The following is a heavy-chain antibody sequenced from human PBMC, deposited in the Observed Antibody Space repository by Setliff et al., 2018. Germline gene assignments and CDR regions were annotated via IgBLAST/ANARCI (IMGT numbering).Heavy chain of an antibody. Sequence: SETLSLTCTVSGGSISSYYWSWIRQHPGMGLEWIGSMYYSGSTYYNPSLKSRVTISVDTSKNQFSLKLSSVTAADTAVYYCARGMTTVKPFGYWGQGTLVTVSS. V-gene: IGHV4-59*06. J-gene: IGHJ4*02. CDR2: MYYSGST. CDR3: ARGMTTVKPFGY. D-gene: IGHD4-17*01. CDR1: GGSISSYY.